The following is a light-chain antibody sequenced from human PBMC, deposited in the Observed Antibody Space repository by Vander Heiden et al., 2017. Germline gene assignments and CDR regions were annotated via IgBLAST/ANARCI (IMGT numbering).Light chain of an antibody. CDR1: QSVSSN. CDR3: QQYNNWPPRYT. CDR2: GAS. V-gene: IGKV3-15*01. Sequence: EIVMTQSPATLSVSPGERATLSCRASQSVSSNLAWYQQKPGQAPSLRIYGASTRATGIPARFSGSGSGPEFTLTISSLQSEDFAVYYCQQYNNWPPRYTFGQGTKVEIK. J-gene: IGKJ2*01.